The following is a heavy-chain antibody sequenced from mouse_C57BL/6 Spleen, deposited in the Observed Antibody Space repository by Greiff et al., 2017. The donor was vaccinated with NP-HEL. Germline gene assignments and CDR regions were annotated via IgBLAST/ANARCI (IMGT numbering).Heavy chain of an antibody. V-gene: IGHV10-1*01. J-gene: IGHJ4*01. Sequence: EVQRVESGGGLVQPKGSLKLSCAASGFSFNTYAMNWVRQAPGKGLEWVARIRSKSNNYATYYADSVKDRFTISRDESESMLYLQMNNLKTEDTAMYYCVRHGSGYHYAMDYWGQGTSVTVSS. D-gene: IGHD3-2*02. CDR1: GFSFNTYA. CDR2: IRSKSNNYAT. CDR3: VRHGSGYHYAMDY.